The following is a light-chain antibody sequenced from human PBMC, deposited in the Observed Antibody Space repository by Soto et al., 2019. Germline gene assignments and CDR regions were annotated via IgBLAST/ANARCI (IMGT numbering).Light chain of an antibody. CDR2: LAS. V-gene: IGKV4-1*01. Sequence: DIVMTQSPDSLAVSLGEGATINCKSSQSLLYSFNNKNYLAWYQQKPGQPPKLLIYLASTRESGVPDRFSGSGSGTDFTLNISSLQAEDVALYYCHQYYKTPITFGQGTRLEIK. J-gene: IGKJ5*01. CDR3: HQYYKTPIT. CDR1: QSLLYSFNNKNY.